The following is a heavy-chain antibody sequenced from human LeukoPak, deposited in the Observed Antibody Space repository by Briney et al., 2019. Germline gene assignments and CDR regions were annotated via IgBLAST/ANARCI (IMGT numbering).Heavy chain of an antibody. D-gene: IGHD3-16*01. CDR3: ARIRLSPGMDV. V-gene: IGHV4-39*01. CDR1: GGSISSSGYY. CDR2: IYYSGTT. Sequence: PTETLSLTCTVSGGSISSSGYYWGWIRQPPGKGLEWVGSIYYSGTTYYNPSLKSPFIISVDTSKNQFSLKLSSVTAADTAVYYCARIRLSPGMDVWGQGTTVTVSS. J-gene: IGHJ6*02.